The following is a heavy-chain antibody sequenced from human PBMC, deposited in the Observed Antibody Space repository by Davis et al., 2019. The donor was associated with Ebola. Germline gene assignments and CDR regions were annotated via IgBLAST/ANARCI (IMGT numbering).Heavy chain of an antibody. CDR3: ARGATVTTSYFDY. CDR1: GFSVSSDY. D-gene: IGHD4-17*01. CDR2: VSSGGNT. J-gene: IGHJ4*02. V-gene: IGHV3-53*01. Sequence: PGGSLRLSCAASGFSVSSDYMSWVRQAPGKGLEWVSIVSSGGNTYYADSVKGRFTISRDNSKNTVSLQMNSLRDEDTAVYYCARGATVTTSYFDYWGQGTLVTVSS.